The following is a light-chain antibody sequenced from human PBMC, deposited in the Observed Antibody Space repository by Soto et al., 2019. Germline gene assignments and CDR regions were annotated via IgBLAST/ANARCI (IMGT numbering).Light chain of an antibody. Sequence: QSVLTQPPSMSGAPGQRVTISCTGGSSNIGAGYDVHWYQQLPGTAPRLLIFGNNNRPSGVPDRFSGSKSGTSASQAISGLQAEDEADYYCQSYDSSLSGFVFGPGTKLTVL. CDR2: GNN. CDR1: SSNIGAGYD. V-gene: IGLV1-40*01. CDR3: QSYDSSLSGFV. J-gene: IGLJ1*01.